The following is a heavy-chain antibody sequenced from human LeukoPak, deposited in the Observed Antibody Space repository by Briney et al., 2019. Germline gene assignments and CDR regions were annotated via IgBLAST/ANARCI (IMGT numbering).Heavy chain of an antibody. J-gene: IGHJ6*02. Sequence: GGSLRLSCAASGFTFTNYAMSWVRQAPGKGLEWVSAISGSRGSTYYADSVKGRFTISGDNSKNTLYLQMNSLRAEDTAVYYCASPLDYGDYPSYYYYGMDVWGQGTTVTVSS. D-gene: IGHD4-17*01. CDR1: GFTFTNYA. CDR2: ISGSRGST. CDR3: ASPLDYGDYPSYYYYGMDV. V-gene: IGHV3-23*01.